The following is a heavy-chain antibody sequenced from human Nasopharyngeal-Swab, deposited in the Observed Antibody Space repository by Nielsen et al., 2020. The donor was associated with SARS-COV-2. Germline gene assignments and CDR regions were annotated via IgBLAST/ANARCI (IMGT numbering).Heavy chain of an antibody. CDR2: IRSKGNSYAT. Sequence: ESLKISCAASGFIFSDSAIHWVRQASGKGLEGVGRIRSKGNSYATEYAASVEGRFTISRDDSKNTAYLQMNSLITEDTAVYYCTRCGGSCYTGKDYWGQGTLVTVSS. CDR1: GFIFSDSA. D-gene: IGHD2-15*01. V-gene: IGHV3-73*01. CDR3: TRCGGSCYTGKDY. J-gene: IGHJ4*02.